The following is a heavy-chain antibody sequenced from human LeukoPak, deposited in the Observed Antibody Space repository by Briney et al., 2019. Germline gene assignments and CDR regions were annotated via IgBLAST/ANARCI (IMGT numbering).Heavy chain of an antibody. CDR3: ARERQYYDSSGLHAFDI. V-gene: IGHV4-61*02. Sequence: SETLSLTCTVSGGSISSSSYYWGWIRQPAGKGLEWIGRIYTSGSTNYNPSLKSRVTISVDTSKNQFSLKLSSVTAADTAVYYCARERQYYDSSGLHAFDIWGQGTMVTVSS. CDR2: IYTSGST. J-gene: IGHJ3*02. CDR1: GGSISSSSYY. D-gene: IGHD3-22*01.